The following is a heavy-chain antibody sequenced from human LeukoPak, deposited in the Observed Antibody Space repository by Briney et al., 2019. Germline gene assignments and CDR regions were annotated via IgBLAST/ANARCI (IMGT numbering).Heavy chain of an antibody. J-gene: IGHJ5*02. D-gene: IGHD2-8*01. CDR2: MNPNSGNT. Sequence: ASVTVSCKASGGTFSSYAISWVRQAPGQGLEWMGWMNPNSGNTGYAQKFQGRVTMTRHTSISTAYMELSSLRSEDTAVYYCARGRYGMGYCSNGVCNNWFDPWGQGTLVTVSS. CDR1: GGTFSSYA. CDR3: ARGRYGMGYCSNGVCNNWFDP. V-gene: IGHV1-8*02.